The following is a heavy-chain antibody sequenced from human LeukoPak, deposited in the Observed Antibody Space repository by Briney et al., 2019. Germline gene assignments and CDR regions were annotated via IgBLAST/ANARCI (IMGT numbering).Heavy chain of an antibody. CDR1: GDTFTNYD. J-gene: IGHJ6*03. Sequence: GASVKVSCKASGDTFTNYDINWVRQDSGQGLEWMAWMNPNSGNTGSAQKFQGRVTITSNTSTSTAYMELSSLRSEDTAVYYCARRPAVTTFRYYFYMDVWGKGTTVTVSS. V-gene: IGHV1-8*03. CDR2: MNPNSGNT. CDR3: ARRPAVTTFRYYFYMDV. D-gene: IGHD4-17*01.